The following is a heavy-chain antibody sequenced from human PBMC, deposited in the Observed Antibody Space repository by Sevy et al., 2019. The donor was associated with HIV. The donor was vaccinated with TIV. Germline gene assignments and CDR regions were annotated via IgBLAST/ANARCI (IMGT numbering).Heavy chain of an antibody. J-gene: IGHJ6*02. CDR3: AKDFTGYNGMDV. D-gene: IGHD3-9*01. V-gene: IGHV3-30*18. CDR1: GISFTTSG. Sequence: GGSLRLSCVVSGISFTTSGMHWVRQAPGKGLEWVAVISYHGRDKFYAEPVKGRSTISRDNSKNMLYLQMNSLRAEDTAVYYCAKDFTGYNGMDVWGQGTMVTVSS. CDR2: ISYHGRDK.